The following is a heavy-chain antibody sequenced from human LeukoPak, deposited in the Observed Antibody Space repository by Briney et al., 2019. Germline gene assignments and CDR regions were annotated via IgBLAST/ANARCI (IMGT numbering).Heavy chain of an antibody. CDR1: GFTFSSYA. Sequence: GGSLRLSCAASGFTFSSYAMSWVRQAPGKGLEWVSGISGRGDNTYYADSVKGRFTISRDNSKNTLYVQVNSLGTEDTAAYYCAKGSYYDSSGSFYFDYWGQGTLVTVSS. CDR3: AKGSYYDSSGSFYFDY. J-gene: IGHJ4*02. CDR2: ISGRGDNT. V-gene: IGHV3-23*01. D-gene: IGHD3-22*01.